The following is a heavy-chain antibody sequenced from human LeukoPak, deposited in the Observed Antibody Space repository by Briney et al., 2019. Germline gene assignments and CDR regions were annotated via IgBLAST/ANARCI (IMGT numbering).Heavy chain of an antibody. Sequence: GGSLRLSCAASGFTFDDYAMHWVRHAPGKGLEWVSLISEDGGSTYYADSVKGRFTISRDNSKNSLYLQMNSLRTEDTALYYCAKDIRNWNSINYWGQGTLVTVSS. CDR2: ISEDGGST. D-gene: IGHD1-7*01. J-gene: IGHJ4*02. V-gene: IGHV3-43*02. CDR3: AKDIRNWNSINY. CDR1: GFTFDDYA.